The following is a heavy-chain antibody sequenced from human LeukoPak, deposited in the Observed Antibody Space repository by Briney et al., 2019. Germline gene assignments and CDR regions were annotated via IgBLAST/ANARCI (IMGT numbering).Heavy chain of an antibody. CDR3: ARSSSWSLGAFDI. D-gene: IGHD6-13*01. J-gene: IGHJ3*02. CDR1: GGSISSGGYY. V-gene: IGHV4-30-2*01. Sequence: PSQTLSLTCTVSGGSISSGGYYWSWIRQPPGKGLEWIGYIYHSGSTYYNPSLKSRVTISVDRSKNQFSLKLSSVTAADTAVYYCARSSSWSLGAFDIWGQGTMVTVSS. CDR2: IYHSGST.